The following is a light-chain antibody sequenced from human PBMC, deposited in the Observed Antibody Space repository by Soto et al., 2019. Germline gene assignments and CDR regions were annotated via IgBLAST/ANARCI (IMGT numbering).Light chain of an antibody. CDR3: IQTLQTPLT. CDR2: LGS. Sequence: TPGEPASISCRSSQSLLHSNGYNYLDWYLQKPGQSPQLLIYLGSNRASGVPDRFSGSGSGTDFTLKISRVEAEDFGVYYCIQTLQTPLTFGGGTKVDI. J-gene: IGKJ4*01. CDR1: QSLLHSNGYNY. V-gene: IGKV2-28*01.